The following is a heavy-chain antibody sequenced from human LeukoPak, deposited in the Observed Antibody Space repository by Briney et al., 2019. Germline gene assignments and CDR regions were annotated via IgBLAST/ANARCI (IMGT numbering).Heavy chain of an antibody. CDR2: INAGNGNT. V-gene: IGHV1-3*01. Sequence: GASVKVSCKASGYTFTSYAMHWVRQAPGQRLEWMGWINAGNGNTKYSQKFQGRVTITRDTSASTAYMELSSLRSEDTAVYYCARAYYGSGSCYYGMDVWGQGTTVTVSS. CDR3: ARAYYGSGSCYYGMDV. CDR1: GYTFTSYA. D-gene: IGHD3-10*01. J-gene: IGHJ6*02.